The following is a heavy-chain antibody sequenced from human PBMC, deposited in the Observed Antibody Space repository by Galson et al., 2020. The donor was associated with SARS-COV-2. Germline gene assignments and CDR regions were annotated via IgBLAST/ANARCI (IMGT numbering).Heavy chain of an antibody. D-gene: IGHD6-13*01. J-gene: IGHJ4*02. CDR3: ARELKESATAY. CDR2: IWYDGRNK. Sequence: GGSLRLSCAASGFTFSNYAMHWVRQAPGKGLEWVAVIWYDGRNKYYADSVNGRFTISRDNSKNTLYLQMNSLKVEDTAVYYCARELKESATAYWGQGSLVTVAS. CDR1: GFTFSNYA. V-gene: IGHV3-33*01.